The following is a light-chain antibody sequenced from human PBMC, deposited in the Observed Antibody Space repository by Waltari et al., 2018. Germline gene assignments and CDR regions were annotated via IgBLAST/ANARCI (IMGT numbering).Light chain of an antibody. Sequence: EIVLTQSPATLSLSPGERATLSCRASQSVSSYLAWYQQKPGPAPRLLIYDASNSATGIPARFSGSGSGTDFTLTISSLEPEDFAVYYCQQRSNWPPRFTFGPGTKVDIK. J-gene: IGKJ3*01. CDR2: DAS. CDR1: QSVSSY. V-gene: IGKV3-11*01. CDR3: QQRSNWPPRFT.